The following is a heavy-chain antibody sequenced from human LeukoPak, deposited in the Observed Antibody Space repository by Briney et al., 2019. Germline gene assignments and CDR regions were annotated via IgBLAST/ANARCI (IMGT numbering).Heavy chain of an antibody. Sequence: ASVKVSCKASVYTFTGYNMHWVRQAPGQGLEWMGRINPNSGGTNYAQRFQGRVTMTRDTSINTAYMELSRLRSDDTAVYYCARDLSASVADFDYWGQGTLVTVSS. CDR2: INPNSGGT. CDR1: VYTFTGYN. J-gene: IGHJ4*02. D-gene: IGHD6-19*01. CDR3: ARDLSASVADFDY. V-gene: IGHV1-2*06.